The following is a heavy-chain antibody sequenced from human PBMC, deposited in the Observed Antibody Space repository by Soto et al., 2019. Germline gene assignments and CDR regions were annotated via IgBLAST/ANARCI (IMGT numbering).Heavy chain of an antibody. D-gene: IGHD4-17*01. Sequence: MQLVESGGDLVQPGGSLKLSCVGSGYTFSDHYMDWVRQVPGKGLEWVGRIRNRGGGYITQYAASGRGRFTVSRDDSKDSLYLQMNSLKIEDTAVYYCDRAAYGHGFDMWGQGTVVTVSS. V-gene: IGHV3-72*01. CDR2: IRNRGGGYIT. CDR3: DRAAYGHGFDM. CDR1: GYTFSDHY. J-gene: IGHJ3*02.